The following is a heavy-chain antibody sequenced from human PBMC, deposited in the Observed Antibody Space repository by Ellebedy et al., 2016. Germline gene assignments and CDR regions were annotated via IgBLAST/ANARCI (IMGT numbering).Heavy chain of an antibody. CDR2: INHSGST. V-gene: IGHV4-34*01. CDR3: ATAGLWYNWFDP. Sequence: SETLSLTCAVYGGSFSGYHWSWIRQPPGKGLEWIGEINHSGSTNYNPSLKSRVTISVDTSKNQFSLKLSSVTAADTAVYYCATAGLWYNWFDPWGQGTLVTVSS. CDR1: GGSFSGYH. D-gene: IGHD5-18*01. J-gene: IGHJ5*02.